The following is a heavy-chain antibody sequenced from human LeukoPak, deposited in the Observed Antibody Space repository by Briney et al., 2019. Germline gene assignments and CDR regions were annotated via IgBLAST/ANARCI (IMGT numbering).Heavy chain of an antibody. V-gene: IGHV3-11*04. CDR2: ISSSGSTI. D-gene: IGHD3-22*01. CDR1: GFTFSDYY. Sequence: PGGSLRLSCAASGFTFSDYYMSWIRQAPGKGLEWVSYISSSGSTIYYADSVKGRFTISRDNAKNSLYLQMNSLRAEDTAVYYCARDRGHYYDSSGLRCAFDIWGQGTVVTVSS. J-gene: IGHJ3*02. CDR3: ARDRGHYYDSSGLRCAFDI.